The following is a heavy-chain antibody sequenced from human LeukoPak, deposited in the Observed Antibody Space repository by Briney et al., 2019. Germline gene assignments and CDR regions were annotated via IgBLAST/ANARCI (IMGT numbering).Heavy chain of an antibody. V-gene: IGHV1-2*02. CDR3: ARRFGESKYYYYYYMDV. D-gene: IGHD3-10*01. J-gene: IGHJ6*03. CDR1: GYTFTGYY. CDR2: INSNSGGT. Sequence: GASVKVSCKASGYTFTGYYMHWVRQAPGQGLDWMGWINSNSGGTNYAQKFQGRVTMTRDTSISTAYMELSRLRSDDTAVYYCARRFGESKYYYYYYMDVWGKGTTVTISS.